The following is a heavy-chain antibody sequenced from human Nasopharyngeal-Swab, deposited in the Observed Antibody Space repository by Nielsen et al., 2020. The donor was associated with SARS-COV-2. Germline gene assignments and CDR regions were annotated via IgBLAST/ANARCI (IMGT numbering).Heavy chain of an antibody. D-gene: IGHD4-17*01. CDR1: EYTLTELS. CDR3: ATAPMTTVTKGWFDP. Sequence: ASVKVSCKVSEYTLTELSMHWVRQAPGKGLEWMGGFDPEDGETIYARKFQGRVTMTEDTSTDTAYMELSSLRSEDTAVYYCATAPMTTVTKGWFDPWGQGTLVTVSS. CDR2: FDPEDGET. J-gene: IGHJ5*02. V-gene: IGHV1-24*01.